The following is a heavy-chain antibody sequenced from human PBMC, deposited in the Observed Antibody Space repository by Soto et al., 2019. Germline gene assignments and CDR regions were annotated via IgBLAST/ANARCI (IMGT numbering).Heavy chain of an antibody. CDR1: GFTFSSYD. Sequence: PGGSLSLSCAASGFTFSSYDMHWVRQATGKGLEWVSAIGTAGDTYYPGSVKGRFTISRENAKNSLYLQMNSLRAEDTAVYYCARDPSRDCSGGSCYEYGMDVWGQGTTVTVSS. D-gene: IGHD2-15*01. J-gene: IGHJ6*02. CDR2: IGTAGDT. CDR3: ARDPSRDCSGGSCYEYGMDV. V-gene: IGHV3-13*01.